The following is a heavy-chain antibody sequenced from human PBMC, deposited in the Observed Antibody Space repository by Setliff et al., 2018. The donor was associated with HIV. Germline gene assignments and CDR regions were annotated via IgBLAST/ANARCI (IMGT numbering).Heavy chain of an antibody. CDR3: ARGTEVGATGF. CDR2: VSSTGST. J-gene: IGHJ4*02. Sequence: PSETLSLTCTISGASINSGRYYWGWIRQPPGKGLEWIGSVSSTGSTSYNASLRSRVTISGDTSRNQFSLKVTSVSAADTAVYYCARGTEVGATGFWGQGTLVTVSS. CDR1: GASINSGRYY. D-gene: IGHD3-16*01. V-gene: IGHV4-39*01.